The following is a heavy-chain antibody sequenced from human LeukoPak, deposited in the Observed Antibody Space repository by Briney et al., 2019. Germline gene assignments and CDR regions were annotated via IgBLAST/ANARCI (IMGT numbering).Heavy chain of an antibody. CDR2: ISESGSGT. V-gene: IGHV3-23*01. CDR1: GFTFSSYA. D-gene: IGHD2/OR15-2a*01. CDR3: ARLARVISGGPLDY. J-gene: IGHJ4*02. Sequence: GGSLRLSCAASGFTFSSYAMSWVRQAPGKGLEWVSSISESGSGTYNADSAKGRFTIYRDNSKNTLYLQIDSLRAEDTAVYYCARLARVISGGPLDYWGQGTLVTVSS.